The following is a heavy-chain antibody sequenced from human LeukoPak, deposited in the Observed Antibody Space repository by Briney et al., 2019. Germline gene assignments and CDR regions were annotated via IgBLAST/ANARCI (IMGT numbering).Heavy chain of an antibody. J-gene: IGHJ5*02. CDR3: ARGLSCSGDSCYSGWFDP. CDR1: GGSISSYY. D-gene: IGHD2-15*01. CDR2: IYTSGST. V-gene: IGHV4-4*07. Sequence: PSETLSLTCTVSGGSISSYYWSWIRQPAGKGLEWIGRIYTSGSTNYNPSLKSRVTMSVDTSKNQFSLELSSVTAADTAVYYCARGLSCSGDSCYSGWFDPWGQGTLVTVSS.